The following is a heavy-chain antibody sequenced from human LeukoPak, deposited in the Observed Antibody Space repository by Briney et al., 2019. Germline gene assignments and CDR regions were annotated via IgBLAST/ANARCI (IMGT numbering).Heavy chain of an antibody. CDR3: ARRSRDGYNWGPFDY. CDR2: INHSGST. Sequence: PSETLSLTCTVSNGPINTYQWSWIRQPPGKGLEWIGEINHSGSTNYNPSLKSRVTISVDTSKNQFSLKLSSVTAADTAVYYCARRSRDGYNWGPFDYWGQGTLVTVSS. D-gene: IGHD5-24*01. CDR1: NGPINTYQ. J-gene: IGHJ4*02. V-gene: IGHV4-34*01.